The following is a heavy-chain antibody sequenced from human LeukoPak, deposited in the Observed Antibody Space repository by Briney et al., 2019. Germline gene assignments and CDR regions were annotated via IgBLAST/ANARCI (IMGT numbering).Heavy chain of an antibody. CDR2: IYYSGST. J-gene: IGHJ6*03. D-gene: IGHD2-15*01. Sequence: SETLSLTCTVSGGSISSYYWSWIRQPPGKGLEWIGYIYYSGSTNYNPSLKSRVTISVDTSKNQFSLKLSSVTAADTAVYYCARRGYCSGGSCYPASFMDVWGKGTTVTVSS. CDR3: ARRGYCSGGSCYPASFMDV. CDR1: GGSISSYY. V-gene: IGHV4-59*01.